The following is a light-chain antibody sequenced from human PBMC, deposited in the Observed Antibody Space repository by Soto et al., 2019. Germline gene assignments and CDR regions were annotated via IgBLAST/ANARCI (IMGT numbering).Light chain of an antibody. CDR1: QSVSSN. V-gene: IGKV3-15*01. Sequence: EIVMTQSPATLSVSPGESATLSCRASQSVSSNLAWYQQKPGQAPRLLIYGASTRATGIPARFSGSGSGTESTLTISSLQSEDFAVYYCQQYNNWPPYTFGQGTKLEIK. J-gene: IGKJ2*01. CDR3: QQYNNWPPYT. CDR2: GAS.